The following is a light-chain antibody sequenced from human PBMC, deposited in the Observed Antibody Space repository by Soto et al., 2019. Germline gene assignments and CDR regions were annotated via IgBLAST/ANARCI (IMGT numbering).Light chain of an antibody. J-gene: IGLJ1*01. CDR1: SSDVGGYNY. V-gene: IGLV2-14*01. CDR2: EVS. Sequence: QSVLTQPASVSGSPGQSITISCTGTSSDVGGYNYVSWYQQHPGKAPKLMIYEVSNRPSGVSNRFSGSKSGNTASLTISGLQADDEADYYCSSYTSISTLVFGTGTKVTVL. CDR3: SSYTSISTLV.